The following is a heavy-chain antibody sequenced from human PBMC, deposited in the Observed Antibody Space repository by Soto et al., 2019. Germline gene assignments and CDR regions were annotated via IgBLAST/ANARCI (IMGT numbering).Heavy chain of an antibody. CDR2: IMPIFRAT. J-gene: IGHJ6*02. V-gene: IGHV1-69*12. Sequence: QVQLVQSGAEVKKPGSSVKVSCKASGGAFSDYAFSWVRQAPGQGLEWLGGIMPIFRATDYAQKFQGRVRITEDEFTRTSYMERNSLRSEDTAVYYCASWLKGPDIGNYYYGMDVWGQGTTGTVS. CDR3: ASWLKGPDIGNYYYGMDV. D-gene: IGHD2-15*01. CDR1: GGAFSDYA.